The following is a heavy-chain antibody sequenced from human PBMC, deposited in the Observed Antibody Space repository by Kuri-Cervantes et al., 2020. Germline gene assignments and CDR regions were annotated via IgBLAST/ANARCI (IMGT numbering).Heavy chain of an antibody. J-gene: IGHJ4*02. V-gene: IGHV4-4*02. CDR1: GGSINNCYW. D-gene: IGHD2-15*01. CDR2: IYHSGST. CDR3: ARLGSPVAATPFDY. Sequence: GSLRLSCTVSGGSINNCYWSWVRQPPGKGLEWIGEIYHSGSTNYNPSLKSRVTISVDKSKNQFSLKLSSVTAADTAVYYCARLGSPVAATPFDYWGQGTLVTVSS.